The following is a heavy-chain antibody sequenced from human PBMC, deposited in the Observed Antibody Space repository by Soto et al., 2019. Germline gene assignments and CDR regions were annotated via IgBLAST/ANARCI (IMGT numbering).Heavy chain of an antibody. CDR3: TRDVRTILGGDSGY. CDR1: GFTFSNAW. CDR2: IKSKTDGGTT. V-gene: IGHV3-15*07. J-gene: IGHJ4*02. Sequence: EVQLVESGGGLVKPGGSLRLSCAASGFTFSNAWMNWVRQAPGKGLEWVGRIKSKTDGGTTDYAAPVKGRFTISRDDSNNTPYMQMNSLKTDGTAVYYSTRDVRTILGGDSGYWGQGTLVTVSS. D-gene: IGHD1-7*01.